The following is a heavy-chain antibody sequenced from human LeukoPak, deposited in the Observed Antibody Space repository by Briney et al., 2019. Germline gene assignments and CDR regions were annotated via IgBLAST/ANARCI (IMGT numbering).Heavy chain of an antibody. J-gene: IGHJ4*02. CDR1: GFTFSSYA. CDR2: ISYDGTYI. Sequence: GGSLRLSCVASGFTFSSYAMYWVRQAPGKGLEWVALISYDGTYIYYAHSVKGRFIISRDDSKNTLFPQTNTLRTEDTAVYFCATGLSPQTLYDPLAYWGRGTSLTVS. D-gene: IGHD2-8*01. CDR3: ATGLSPQTLYDPLAY. V-gene: IGHV3-30*03.